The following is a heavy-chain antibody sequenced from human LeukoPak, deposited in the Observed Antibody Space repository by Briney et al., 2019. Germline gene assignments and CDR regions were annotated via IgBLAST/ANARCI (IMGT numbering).Heavy chain of an antibody. V-gene: IGHV1-2*02. Sequence: GASVKVSCTASGYTTTGYYMHWVRQAPGKGLEWMGWINPNSGGTNYTQKFQSRVTMTRDTSISTADMELTRLRSDDTAVYYCARLAGPSNFINYWGQGTLVTVAS. CDR1: GYTTTGYY. D-gene: IGHD4-11*01. CDR3: ARLAGPSNFINY. J-gene: IGHJ4*02. CDR2: INPNSGGT.